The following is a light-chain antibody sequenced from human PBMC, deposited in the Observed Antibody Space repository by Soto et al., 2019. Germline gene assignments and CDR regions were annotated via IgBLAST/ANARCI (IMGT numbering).Light chain of an antibody. V-gene: IGKV3-20*01. CDR2: GAS. J-gene: IGKJ5*01. Sequence: EIVLTQSPGTLSLSPGERSTLSCMAIQSVSSSYLAWYQQKPGQAPRLLIYGASSRPTGIPDRLSGSGSGTDFTLTISRLEPEDFPVYYCQQYGSSSTFGQGTRLEIK. CDR3: QQYGSSST. CDR1: QSVSSSY.